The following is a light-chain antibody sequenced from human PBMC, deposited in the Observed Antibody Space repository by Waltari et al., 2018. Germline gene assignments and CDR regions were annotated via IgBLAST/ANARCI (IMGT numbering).Light chain of an antibody. J-gene: IGKJ2*01. CDR2: GAS. CDR1: QVSSRS. V-gene: IGKV1-16*02. Sequence: DIQMTQSPSSLSASVGDRVTITCRASQVSSRSLVWFQQKPGKAPKSLIYGASNLQSGAPSHFSGGGSETQFTLVISSLQPDDFATYFCQQYHRCPYTFGQGTKLEIK. CDR3: QQYHRCPYT.